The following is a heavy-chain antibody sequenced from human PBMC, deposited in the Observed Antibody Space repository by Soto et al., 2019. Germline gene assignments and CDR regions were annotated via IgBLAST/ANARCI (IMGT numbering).Heavy chain of an antibody. CDR1: GDTVYSNSAA. V-gene: IGHV6-1*01. CDR3: ARGYSSSPGFYYYYGMDV. Sequence: QPLSLTCAISGDTVYSNSAAWNWIRTSPSRGLEWLGRTYYRSKWYNDYSVSVKSRITINPDTSKNQFSLQLNSVTPEDTAVYYCARGYSSSPGFYYYYGMDVWGQGTTVTVSS. D-gene: IGHD6-6*01. CDR2: TYYRSKWYN. J-gene: IGHJ6*02.